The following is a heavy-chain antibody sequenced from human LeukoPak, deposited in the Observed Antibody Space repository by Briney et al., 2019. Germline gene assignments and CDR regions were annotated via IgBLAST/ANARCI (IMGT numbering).Heavy chain of an antibody. CDR3: ARGLGSPRWLQFSPHIDY. J-gene: IGHJ4*02. D-gene: IGHD5-24*01. CDR2: MGPNSGNT. V-gene: IGHV1-8*01. CDR1: GYTFTSYD. Sequence: ASVRVSCTASGYTFTSYDINWVRQAAGQGRGGRGWMGPNSGNTGYAQKCQGRVTMTRNASISTAYMELSSLRSEVTAVYYGARGLGSPRWLQFSPHIDYWGQGTLVTVSS.